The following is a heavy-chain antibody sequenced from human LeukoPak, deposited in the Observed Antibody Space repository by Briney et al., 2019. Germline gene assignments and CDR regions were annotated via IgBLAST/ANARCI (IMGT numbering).Heavy chain of an antibody. CDR3: ARVYSTNYFGSGDRPFLFDY. V-gene: IGHV1-18*01. CDR2: ISTYYGNT. J-gene: IGHJ4*02. CDR1: GYTFTSYG. Sequence: ASVKVSCKASGYTFTSYGFSWVRQAPGQGLEWMGWISTYYGNTNYAQKLQDRVTMTTDTSTSTAYMELTSLRSDDTAVYYCARVYSTNYFGSGDRPFLFDYWGQGTVVTVSS. D-gene: IGHD3-10*01.